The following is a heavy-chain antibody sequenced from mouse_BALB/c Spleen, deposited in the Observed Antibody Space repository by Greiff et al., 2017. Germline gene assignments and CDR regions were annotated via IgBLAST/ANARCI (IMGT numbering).Heavy chain of an antibody. CDR3: ARDNYSYVAAMDY. Sequence: EVQVVESGGGLVQPGGSLRLSCATSGFTFTDYYMSWVRQPPGKALEWLGFIRNKANGYTTEYSASVKGRFTISRDNSQSILYLQMNTLRAEDSATYYCARDNYSYVAAMDYWGQGTSVTVSS. D-gene: IGHD1-2*01. CDR1: GFTFTDYY. CDR2: IRNKANGYTT. J-gene: IGHJ4*01. V-gene: IGHV7-3*02.